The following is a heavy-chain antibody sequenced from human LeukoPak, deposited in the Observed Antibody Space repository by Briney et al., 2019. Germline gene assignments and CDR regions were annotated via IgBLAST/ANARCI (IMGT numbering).Heavy chain of an antibody. D-gene: IGHD2-2*01. CDR3: ARPPLPAATGRDAFDI. CDR2: IYYSGST. Sequence: SETLPLTCTVSGGSISSSSYYWGWIRQPPGKGLEWIGSIYYSGSTYYNPSLKSRVTISVDTSKNQFSLKLSSVTAADTAVYYCARPPLPAATGRDAFDIWGQGTMVAVSS. J-gene: IGHJ3*02. V-gene: IGHV4-39*01. CDR1: GGSISSSSYY.